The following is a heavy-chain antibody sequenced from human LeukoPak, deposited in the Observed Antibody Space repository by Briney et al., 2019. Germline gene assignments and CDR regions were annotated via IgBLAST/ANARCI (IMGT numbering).Heavy chain of an antibody. CDR3: ARYSSGWYDWFDP. J-gene: IGHJ5*02. D-gene: IGHD6-19*01. CDR2: ISSSSSYI. Sequence: PGGSLRLSCAASGFTFSSYSMNWVRQAPGKGLEWVSSISSSSSYIYYADSVKGRFIISRDNAKNSLYLQMNSLRAEDTAVYYCARYSSGWYDWFDPWGQGTLVTVSS. CDR1: GFTFSSYS. V-gene: IGHV3-21*01.